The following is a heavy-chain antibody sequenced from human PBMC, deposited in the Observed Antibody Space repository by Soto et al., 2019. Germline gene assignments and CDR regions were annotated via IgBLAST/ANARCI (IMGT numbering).Heavy chain of an antibody. CDR2: IDPSDSYT. D-gene: IGHD6-19*01. J-gene: IGHJ6*02. CDR1: GYSFTSYW. Sequence: DVQLVQSGAEVKKPGESLRISCKGSGYSFTSYWISWVRQMPGKGLEWMGRIDPSDSYTNYSPSFQGHVTISADKSISTAYLQWSSLKASDTAMYYCARRLDSSGYYYYGMDVWGQGTTVTVSS. CDR3: ARRLDSSGYYYYGMDV. V-gene: IGHV5-10-1*03.